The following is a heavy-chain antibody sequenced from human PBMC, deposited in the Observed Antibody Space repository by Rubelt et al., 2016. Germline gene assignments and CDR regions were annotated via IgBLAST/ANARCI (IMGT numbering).Heavy chain of an antibody. D-gene: IGHD2-21*02. V-gene: IGHV3-23*04. CDR1: GFTFSRYN. Sequence: VKLEESGGGVVQPGRSLRVSCAASGFTFSRYNMHWVRQAPGKGLEWVSGISGSGDNTYYADSVKGRFSISRDNSKNTLYLQMRSLRVEDTAIYYCAARSTQGVTVYWGQGTLVTVSS. J-gene: IGHJ4*02. CDR2: ISGSGDNT. CDR3: AARSTQGVTVY.